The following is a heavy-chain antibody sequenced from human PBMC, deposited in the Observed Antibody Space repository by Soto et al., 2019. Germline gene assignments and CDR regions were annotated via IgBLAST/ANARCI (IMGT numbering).Heavy chain of an antibody. CDR3: ARVSKLVAPKDRKSAYFYAMEV. J-gene: IGHJ6*01. CDR2: VYSTGTT. D-gene: IGHD6-6*01. CDR1: GGSVSSSDFY. V-gene: IGHV4-61*08. Sequence: XETLSLTCALSGGSVSSSDFYWTWIRQPPGKPLEWIGYVYSTGTTNYSPSLKSRVDMSVDTSENQFSLKVRSVTAADAAVYFCARVSKLVAPKDRKSAYFYAMEVWGPGTTGTVSS.